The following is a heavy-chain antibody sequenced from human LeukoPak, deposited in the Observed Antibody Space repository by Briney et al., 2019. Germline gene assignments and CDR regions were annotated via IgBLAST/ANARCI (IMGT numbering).Heavy chain of an antibody. CDR3: ARDRSYYNGWFDP. D-gene: IGHD3-10*01. CDR1: GGSISNYY. CDR2: IYYSGST. J-gene: IGHJ5*02. V-gene: IGHV4-59*01. Sequence: PSETLSLTCTVSGGSISNYYWSWIRQPPEKGLEWIGYIYYSGSTNYNPSLKSRVTISVDTSKNQFSLKLTSVTAAHTAVYYCARDRSYYNGWFDPWGQGTLVTVSS.